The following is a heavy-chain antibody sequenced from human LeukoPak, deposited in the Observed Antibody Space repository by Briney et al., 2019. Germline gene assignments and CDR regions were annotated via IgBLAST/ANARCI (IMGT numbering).Heavy chain of an antibody. CDR2: INQDGSEK. CDR3: ARDRVNYFDY. CDR1: GFTFSTYW. Sequence: GGSLRLSCAASGFTFSTYWMSWVRQAPGKGLEWVANINQDGSEKSYVDSVRGRFTISRDNAKKSLYLQMNSLRAEDTAVYYCARDRVNYFDYWGQGTLVTVSS. J-gene: IGHJ4*02. V-gene: IGHV3-7*01. D-gene: IGHD3-10*01.